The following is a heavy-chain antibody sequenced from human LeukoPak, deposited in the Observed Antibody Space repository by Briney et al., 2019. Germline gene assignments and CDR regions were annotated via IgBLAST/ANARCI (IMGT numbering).Heavy chain of an antibody. D-gene: IGHD3-9*01. V-gene: IGHV3-23*01. CDR2: ISGSGGST. Sequence: GGSLRLSCAASGITFSSYAMSWVRQAPGKGLEWVSAISGSGGSTYYADSVKGRFTISRDNSKNTLHLQMISLRAEDTAVYYYAKAMGYDILTSDYWGQGTLVTVSS. J-gene: IGHJ4*02. CDR3: AKAMGYDILTSDY. CDR1: GITFSSYA.